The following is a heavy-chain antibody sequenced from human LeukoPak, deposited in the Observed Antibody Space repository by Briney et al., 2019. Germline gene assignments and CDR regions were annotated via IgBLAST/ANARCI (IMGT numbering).Heavy chain of an antibody. CDR3: ARKPSSGWYAGSVAGGDY. CDR1: GFTFSSYS. D-gene: IGHD6-19*01. Sequence: GGSLGLSCAASGFTFSSYSMNWVRQAPGKGLEWVSSISSSSSYIYYADSVKGRFTISRDNAKNSLYLQMNSLRAEDTAVYYCARKPSSGWYAGSVAGGDYWGQGTLVTVSS. CDR2: ISSSSSYI. V-gene: IGHV3-21*01. J-gene: IGHJ4*02.